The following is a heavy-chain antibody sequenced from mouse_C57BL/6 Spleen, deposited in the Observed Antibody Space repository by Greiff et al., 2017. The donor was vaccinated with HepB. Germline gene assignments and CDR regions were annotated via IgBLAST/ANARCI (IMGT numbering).Heavy chain of an antibody. CDR2: ISDGGSYT. D-gene: IGHD4-1*01. CDR1: GFTFSSYA. Sequence: EVQLKESGGGLVKPGGSLKLSCAASGFTFSSYAMSWVRQTPEKRLEWVATISDGGSYTYYPDNVKGRFTISRDNAKNNLYLQMSHLKSEDTAMYYCAREAGTWYFDVWGTGTTVTVSS. J-gene: IGHJ1*03. V-gene: IGHV5-4*01. CDR3: AREAGTWYFDV.